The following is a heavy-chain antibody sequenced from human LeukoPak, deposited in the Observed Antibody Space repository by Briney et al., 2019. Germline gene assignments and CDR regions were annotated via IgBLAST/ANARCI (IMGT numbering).Heavy chain of an antibody. D-gene: IGHD5-12*01. V-gene: IGHV3-23*01. J-gene: IGHJ4*02. CDR2: IIASSGST. CDR1: GFSFNNNA. CDR3: AKGGYDYVEVAYFDF. Sequence: PGRSLRLSCTASGFSFNNNAMSWVRPAPGKGLEWVSIIIASSGSTFYADSVKGRFTISRDNSKNTLYLQMNSLSVEDTAVYYCAKGGYDYVEVAYFDFWGQGALVTVSS.